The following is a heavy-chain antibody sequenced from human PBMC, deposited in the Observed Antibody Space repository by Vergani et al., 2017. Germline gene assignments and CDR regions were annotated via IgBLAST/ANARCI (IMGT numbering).Heavy chain of an antibody. CDR3: ARDGDYYDSSGRPHFDP. D-gene: IGHD3-22*01. CDR2: IYYSGST. Sequence: QVQLQESGPGLVKPSQTLSLTCTVSGGSISSGGYSWSWIRQHPGKGLEWIGYIYYSGSTYYNPSLKSRVTISVATSKNQFSLKLSSVTAADTAVYYCARDGDYYDSSGRPHFDPWGQGTLVTVSS. J-gene: IGHJ5*02. V-gene: IGHV4-31*03. CDR1: GGSISSGGYS.